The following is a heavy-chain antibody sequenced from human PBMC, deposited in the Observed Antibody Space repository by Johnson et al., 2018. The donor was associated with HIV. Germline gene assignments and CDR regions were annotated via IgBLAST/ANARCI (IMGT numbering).Heavy chain of an antibody. D-gene: IGHD1-26*01. CDR2: IHWNSGST. J-gene: IGHJ3*02. CDR3: THYSGSFYMGAFDI. CDR1: GFTFDDYG. V-gene: IGHV3-20*04. Sequence: VQLVESGGGVVRHGGSLRLSCTGSGFTFDDYGMSWVRQAPGQGPECVAVIHWNSGSTGYADSVKGRFTISRDNTKNSLYLQMNSLRAEDTALYYCTHYSGSFYMGAFDIWGQGTMVTVSS.